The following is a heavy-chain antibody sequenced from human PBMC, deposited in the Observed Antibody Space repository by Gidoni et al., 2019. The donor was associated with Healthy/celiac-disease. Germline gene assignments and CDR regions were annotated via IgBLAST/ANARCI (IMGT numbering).Heavy chain of an antibody. D-gene: IGHD3-22*01. J-gene: IGHJ5*02. CDR3: ARPPYYYDSSGPGGNWFDP. Sequence: QVQLQQWGAGLLKPSETLSLTCAVYGGSFRGYYWSWIRQPPGKGLEWIGEINHSGSTNYNPSLKSRVTISVDTSKNQFSLKLSSVTAADTAVYYCARPPYYYDSSGPGGNWFDPWGQGTLVTVSS. V-gene: IGHV4-34*01. CDR2: INHSGST. CDR1: GGSFRGYY.